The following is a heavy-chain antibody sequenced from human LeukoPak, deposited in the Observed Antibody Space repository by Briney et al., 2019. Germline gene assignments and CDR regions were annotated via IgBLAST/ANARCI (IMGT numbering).Heavy chain of an antibody. V-gene: IGHV3-23*01. J-gene: IGHJ6*03. CDR1: GFTFSSYA. CDR3: AKDLPAPYQLPSYYMDV. D-gene: IGHD2-2*01. CDR2: ISGSGGST. Sequence: GGSLRLSCAASGFTFSSYAMSWVRQAPGKGLEWVSAISGSGGSTYYADSVKGRFTISRDSSKNTLYLQMNSLRAEDTAVYYCAKDLPAPYQLPSYYMDVWGKGTTVTVSS.